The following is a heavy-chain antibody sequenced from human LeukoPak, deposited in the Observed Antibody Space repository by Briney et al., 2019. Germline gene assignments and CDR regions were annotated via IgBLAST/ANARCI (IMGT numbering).Heavy chain of an antibody. J-gene: IGHJ4*02. CDR3: ARVKNQKAVAGTLYYFDY. D-gene: IGHD6-19*01. V-gene: IGHV1-2*06. CDR1: GYTFTGYY. Sequence: ASVKVSCKASGYTFTGYYMHWVRQAPGQGLEWMGRINPNSGGTNYAQKFQGRVTMTRDTSISTAYMELSRLRSDDTAVYYCARVKNQKAVAGTLYYFDYWGQGTLVTASS. CDR2: INPNSGGT.